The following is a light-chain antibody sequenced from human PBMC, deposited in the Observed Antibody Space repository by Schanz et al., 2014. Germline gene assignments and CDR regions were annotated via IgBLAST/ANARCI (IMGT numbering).Light chain of an antibody. V-gene: IGKV3-15*01. J-gene: IGKJ5*01. CDR3: QQYGSSSIT. Sequence: EIVMTQSPATLSLSPGERATLSCRASQTVSSYLAWYQQKPGQAPRLLIYGASTRATGIPARFSGSGSGTEFTLTVSSLQSEDFAVYYCQQYGSSSITFGQGTRLEIK. CDR1: QTVSSY. CDR2: GAS.